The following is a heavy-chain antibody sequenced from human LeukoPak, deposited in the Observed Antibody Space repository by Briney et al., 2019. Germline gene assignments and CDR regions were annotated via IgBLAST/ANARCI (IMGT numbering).Heavy chain of an antibody. J-gene: IGHJ6*03. V-gene: IGHV4-59*01. CDR2: IYYSGST. D-gene: IGHD2-15*01. CDR1: GGTISSYY. Sequence: KPSETLSLTCTVSGGTISSYYWSWIRQPPGKGLEWRGYIYYSGSTNYNPSLRSRVTISVDTSKNQFSLKLSSVTAADTAVYYCARAILGYCSGGSCPGPRYYYMDVWGKGTTVTVSS. CDR3: ARAILGYCSGGSCPGPRYYYMDV.